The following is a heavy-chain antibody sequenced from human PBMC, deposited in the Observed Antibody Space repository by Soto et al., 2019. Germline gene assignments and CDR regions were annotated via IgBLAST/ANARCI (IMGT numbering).Heavy chain of an antibody. CDR2: ISAYNGNT. D-gene: IGHD3-22*01. CDR3: ARCPSYYYDSSGYWVSWFDP. V-gene: IGHV1-18*04. CDR1: GYTFTSYG. J-gene: IGHJ5*02. Sequence: ASVKVSCKASGYTFTSYGISWVRQAPGQGLEWMGWISAYNGNTNYAQKLQGRVTMTTDTSTSTAYMELRSLRSDDTAVYYCARCPSYYYDSSGYWVSWFDPWGQGALVTVSS.